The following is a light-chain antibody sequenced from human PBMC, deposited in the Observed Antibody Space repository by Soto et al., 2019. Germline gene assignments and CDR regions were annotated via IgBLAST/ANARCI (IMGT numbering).Light chain of an antibody. CDR3: LQYDSSRT. Sequence: EIVLTQSPGTLSLSPGERATLSCRASQSVMSRFLAWYQQKSGQAPRLLIYGTSIRAAGIPERFSGSGSGTDFTLTSSRLEPEDFAVYYCLQYDSSRTFGQGTKVEMK. V-gene: IGKV3-20*01. CDR1: QSVMSRF. J-gene: IGKJ1*01. CDR2: GTS.